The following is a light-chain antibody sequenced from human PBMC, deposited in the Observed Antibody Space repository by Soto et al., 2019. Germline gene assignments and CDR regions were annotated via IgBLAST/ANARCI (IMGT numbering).Light chain of an antibody. CDR3: QTWGTGSAIVV. CDR1: SGHSNYA. CDR2: VNSGGSH. J-gene: IGLJ7*01. V-gene: IGLV4-69*01. Sequence: QPVLTQSPSASASLGASVKLTCTLSSGHSNYAIAWHQQQPEKGPRYLMKVNSGGSHIKGDGIPDRFSGSSSGAERYLFISSLQSEDEADDYCQTWGTGSAIVVFGGGTPLTVL.